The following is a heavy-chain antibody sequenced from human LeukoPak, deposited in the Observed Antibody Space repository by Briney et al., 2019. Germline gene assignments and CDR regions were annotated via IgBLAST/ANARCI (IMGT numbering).Heavy chain of an antibody. CDR1: GFTFSTYA. Sequence: GGSLRLSCAASGFTFSTYAMHWVRQAPGKGLEWVAVISYDGSSKYYADSVKGRFTISRDNAKNSLYLQMNSLRAEDTALYYCARVKKYSSGWLNAFDIWGQGTMVTVSS. CDR3: ARVKKYSSGWLNAFDI. CDR2: ISYDGSSK. D-gene: IGHD6-19*01. V-gene: IGHV3-30*04. J-gene: IGHJ3*02.